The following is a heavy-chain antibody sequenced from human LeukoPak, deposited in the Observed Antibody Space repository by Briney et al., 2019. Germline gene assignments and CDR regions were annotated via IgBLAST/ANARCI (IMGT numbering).Heavy chain of an antibody. CDR3: AKPVGYCSSTSCRCSFDWLSDYYYYGMDG. D-gene: IGHD2-2*01. J-gene: IGHJ6*04. CDR2: FSGSGGST. V-gene: IGHV3-23*01. CDR1: AFTFSSYA. Sequence: PAGSLRLSCAASAFTFSSYAMSWVRQAQGKGLEWVSAFSGSGGSTYYADPVKGRFTIYRDNSKNTLYLQMSSLRAEDTGVYYCAKPVGYCSSTSCRCSFDWLSDYYYYGMDGWGKGTTVTVS.